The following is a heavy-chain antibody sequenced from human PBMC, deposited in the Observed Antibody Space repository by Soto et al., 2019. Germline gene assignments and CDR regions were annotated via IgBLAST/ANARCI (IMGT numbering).Heavy chain of an antibody. V-gene: IGHV3-23*01. CDR3: ANWHLREHAYDI. D-gene: IGHD4-17*01. Sequence: GGSLRLSCAASGFTFSSYWMSWVRQAPGKGLEWVSALYDIDGTYYADSVKGRFTTSGESSKTIVYLQMNSLRPEDTAVYYCANWHLREHAYDIWGQGTAVTV. CDR2: LYDIDGT. CDR1: GFTFSSYW. J-gene: IGHJ3*02.